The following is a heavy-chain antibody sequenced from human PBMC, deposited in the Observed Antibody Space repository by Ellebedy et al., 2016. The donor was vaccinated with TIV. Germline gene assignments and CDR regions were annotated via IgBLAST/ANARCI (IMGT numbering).Heavy chain of an antibody. CDR3: TRAQGSSFNWNYVVIYGMDV. D-gene: IGHD1-7*01. Sequence: GESLKISCTASGFTFGDYAMSWFRQAPGKGLEWVGFIRSKAYGGTTEYAASVKGRFTISRDDSKSIAYLQMNSLKTEDTAVYYCTRAQGSSFNWNYVVIYGMDVWGQGTTVTVSS. CDR2: IRSKAYGGTT. V-gene: IGHV3-49*03. J-gene: IGHJ6*02. CDR1: GFTFGDYA.